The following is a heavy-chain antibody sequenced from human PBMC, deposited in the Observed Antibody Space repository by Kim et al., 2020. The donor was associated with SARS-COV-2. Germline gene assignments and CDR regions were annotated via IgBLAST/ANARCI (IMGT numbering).Heavy chain of an antibody. D-gene: IGHD3-3*02. Sequence: SETLSLTCTVSGGSISSYYWSWIRQPPGKGLEWIGYIYYSGSTNYNPSLKSRVTISVDTSKNQFSLKLSSVTAADTAVYYCARDRYPSHFWSGFHWFDPWGQGTLVTVSS. CDR2: IYYSGST. V-gene: IGHV4-59*13. CDR1: GGSISSYY. CDR3: ARDRYPSHFWSGFHWFDP. J-gene: IGHJ5*02.